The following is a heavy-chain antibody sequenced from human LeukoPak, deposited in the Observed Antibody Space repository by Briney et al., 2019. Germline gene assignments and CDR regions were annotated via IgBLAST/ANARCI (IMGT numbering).Heavy chain of an antibody. V-gene: IGHV3-74*01. Sequence: GGSLRLSCAASGFTLSSYYMHWVRQVPGKGLVWVSCINGDGSSTKYADSVKGRFTISRDNAKNTLYLQMNSLRAEDTAVYYCAKFPQRKGSGSYYYFDYWGQGTLVTVSS. CDR3: AKFPQRKGSGSYYYFDY. D-gene: IGHD1-26*01. CDR1: GFTLSSYY. J-gene: IGHJ4*02. CDR2: INGDGSST.